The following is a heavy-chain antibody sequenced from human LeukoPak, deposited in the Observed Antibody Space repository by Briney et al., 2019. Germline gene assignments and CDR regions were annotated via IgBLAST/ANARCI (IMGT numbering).Heavy chain of an antibody. CDR2: INSGNSYQ. V-gene: IGHV3-21*01. CDR3: ATNDYGASDY. J-gene: IGHJ4*02. Sequence: PGGSLRLSCAASGFTFSSYSMNWVRQAPGKGLEWVSLINSGNSYQHYADSVRGRFTISRDNAKNSLYLQMNSLRAEDTAVFYCATNDYGASDYWGQGTLVTVSS. D-gene: IGHD4-17*01. CDR1: GFTFSSYS.